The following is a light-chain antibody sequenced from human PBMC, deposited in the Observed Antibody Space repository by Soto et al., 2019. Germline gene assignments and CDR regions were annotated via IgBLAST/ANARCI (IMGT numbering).Light chain of an antibody. J-gene: IGKJ1*01. CDR3: QQYGSSRT. Sequence: EIVLTQSPGTLSLSPGERATLSCRASQTVNNNYLAWYQQKPGQAPRLFIYGASTRATGLPDRFSGSGSGTDFTLTISRLEPEDFAVYYCQQYGSSRTFGQGTKVEIK. CDR1: QTVNNNY. V-gene: IGKV3-20*01. CDR2: GAS.